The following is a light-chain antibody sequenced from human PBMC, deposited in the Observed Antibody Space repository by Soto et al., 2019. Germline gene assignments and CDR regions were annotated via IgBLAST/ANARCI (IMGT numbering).Light chain of an antibody. Sequence: DIQMTQSPSTLSASVGDRVTITCRASQSISGWLAWYQQKPGKAPKLLIYDASSLESGVPSRVSGSGSGTEFTLTIDSLQPDDFATYYCQEYKSYSWTFGQGTKVDIK. CDR3: QEYKSYSWT. CDR1: QSISGW. V-gene: IGKV1-5*01. J-gene: IGKJ1*01. CDR2: DAS.